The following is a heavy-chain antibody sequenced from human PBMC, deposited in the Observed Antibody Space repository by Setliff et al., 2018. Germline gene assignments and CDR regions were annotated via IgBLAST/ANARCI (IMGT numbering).Heavy chain of an antibody. CDR1: GLSISSGYY. V-gene: IGHV4-38-2*01. CDR2: IYHSGST. D-gene: IGHD3-3*01. J-gene: IGHJ6*03. CDR3: ARPLYYNFWSGYPDYYYYMDV. Sequence: SETLSLTCGVSGLSISSGYYWGWVRQPPGKGLEWIASIYHSGSTYFNPSLKSRVTISVAKSKNQFSLKLSSVTAADTAVYYCARPLYYNFWSGYPDYYYYMDVWGKGTTVTVS.